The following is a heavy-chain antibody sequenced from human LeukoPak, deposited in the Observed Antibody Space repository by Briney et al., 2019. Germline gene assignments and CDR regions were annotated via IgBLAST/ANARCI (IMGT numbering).Heavy chain of an antibody. Sequence: GASVKVSCKVSGYTLTELSMHWVRQATGQGLEWMGWMNPNSGNTGYAQKFQGRVTITRNTSISTAYMELSSLRSEDTAVYYCARVPAYCGGDCYYFDYWGQGTLVTVSS. CDR1: GYTLTELS. V-gene: IGHV1-8*03. CDR3: ARVPAYCGGDCYYFDY. D-gene: IGHD2-21*01. J-gene: IGHJ4*02. CDR2: MNPNSGNT.